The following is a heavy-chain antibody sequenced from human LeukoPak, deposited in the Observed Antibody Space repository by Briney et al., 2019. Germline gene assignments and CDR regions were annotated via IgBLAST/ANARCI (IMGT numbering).Heavy chain of an antibody. Sequence: GGSLRPSCSVSGFTISSYAMHWVRQAPGNGLEYVSSISSDGGSTFYADSVKGRFTISRDNSKNTLSLQMSSLRTEDTAVYYCVKDRWVDYWGQGTLVTVSS. V-gene: IGHV3-64D*06. CDR2: ISSDGGST. CDR1: GFTISSYA. CDR3: VKDRWVDY. D-gene: IGHD4-23*01. J-gene: IGHJ4*02.